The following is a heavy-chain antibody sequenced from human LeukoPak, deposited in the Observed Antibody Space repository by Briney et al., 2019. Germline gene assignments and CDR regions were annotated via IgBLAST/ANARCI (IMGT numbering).Heavy chain of an antibody. CDR2: ISSSGSTI. Sequence: GGSLRLSCAASGFTFSSYSMNWVRQAPGKGLEWVSYISSSGSTIYYADSVKGRFTISRDNAKNSLYLQMNSLRAEDTAVYYCAREKAYCGGDCYNDAFDIWGQGTMVTVSS. CDR1: GFTFSSYS. CDR3: AREKAYCGGDCYNDAFDI. J-gene: IGHJ3*02. V-gene: IGHV3-48*04. D-gene: IGHD2-21*02.